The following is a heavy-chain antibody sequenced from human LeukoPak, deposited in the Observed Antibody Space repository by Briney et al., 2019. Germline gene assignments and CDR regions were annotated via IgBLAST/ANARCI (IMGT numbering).Heavy chain of an antibody. D-gene: IGHD3-22*01. CDR3: ARVNPSGYYYEVDY. J-gene: IGHJ4*02. CDR2: IYYSGST. Sequence: SETLSLTCTVSGGSISSSSYYWGWIRQPPGKGLEWIGSIYYSGSTYYNPSLKSRVTISVDTSKNQFSLKLSSVTAADTAVYYCARVNPSGYYYEVDYWGQGTLVTVSS. CDR1: GGSISSSSYY. V-gene: IGHV4-39*07.